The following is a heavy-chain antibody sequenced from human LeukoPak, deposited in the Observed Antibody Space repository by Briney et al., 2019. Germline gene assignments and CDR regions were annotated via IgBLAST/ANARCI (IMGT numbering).Heavy chain of an antibody. V-gene: IGHV3-13*01. CDR1: GFTFSSYD. Sequence: GGSLRLSCAASGFTFSSYDMHWVRHAPGKGLEWVSAIGTAGDTYYPGSVKGRFTISRENAKNSLYLQMNSLRAGDTAVYYCAREGTGSYRFAFDIWGQGTMVTVSS. D-gene: IGHD3-16*02. J-gene: IGHJ3*02. CDR2: IGTAGDT. CDR3: AREGTGSYRFAFDI.